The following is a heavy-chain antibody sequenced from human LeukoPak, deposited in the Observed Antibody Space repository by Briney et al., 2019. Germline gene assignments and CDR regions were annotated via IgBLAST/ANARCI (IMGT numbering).Heavy chain of an antibody. CDR3: ARRPVPVTLHFDY. CDR2: IYHSGGT. CDR1: GGSISTGNW. Sequence: SGTLSLTCAVSGGSISTGNWWSWVRQSPGKGLEWIGEIYHSGGTNYNPSLKSRVTISVDMSRNQFSLKLSSVTAADTAVYYCARRPVPVTLHFDYWGQGTLVTVSS. V-gene: IGHV4-4*02. J-gene: IGHJ4*02. D-gene: IGHD2-2*01.